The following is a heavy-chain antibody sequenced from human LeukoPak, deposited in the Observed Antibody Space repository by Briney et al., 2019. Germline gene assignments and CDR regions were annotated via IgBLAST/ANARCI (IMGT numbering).Heavy chain of an antibody. CDR3: ARDEIYYDILTGYRHFDY. D-gene: IGHD3-9*01. CDR1: GFTFSSYW. J-gene: IGHJ4*02. V-gene: IGHV3-7*01. CDR2: IKQDGSEK. Sequence: PGGSLRLSCEASGFTFSSYWMSWVRQAPGKGLEWVANIKQDGSEKKYLDSVKGRFTISRDNVKNSMYLQMNSLRAEDTAVYYCARDEIYYDILTGYRHFDYWGQGTLVTVFS.